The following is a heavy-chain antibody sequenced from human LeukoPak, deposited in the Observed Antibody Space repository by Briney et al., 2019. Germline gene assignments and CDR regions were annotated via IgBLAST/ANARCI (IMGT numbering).Heavy chain of an antibody. Sequence: GGSLRLSCAASGFTVSSNCMSWVRQAPGKGLEWVSVIYSGGSTYYADSVKGRFTISRDNSKNTLYLQMNSLRAEDTAVYYCARLGLGDILTGDAFDIWGQGTMVTVSS. CDR3: ARLGLGDILTGDAFDI. V-gene: IGHV3-53*01. J-gene: IGHJ3*02. CDR2: IYSGGST. D-gene: IGHD3-9*01. CDR1: GFTVSSNC.